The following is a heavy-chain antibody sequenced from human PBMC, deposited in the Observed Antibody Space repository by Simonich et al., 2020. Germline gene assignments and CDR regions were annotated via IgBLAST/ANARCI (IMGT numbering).Heavy chain of an antibody. CDR3: ARTYSGSYYYFDY. D-gene: IGHD1-26*01. CDR1: GYTFTSYD. J-gene: IGHJ4*02. V-gene: IGHV1-8*03. Sequence: QVQLVQSGAGVKKPAASVKVSCKASGYTFTSYDINWVRQATGQGLGWMGWINPNRGNTGYGQKFQGSVTITRNTSISTAYMELSSLRSEDTAVYYCARTYSGSYYYFDYWGQGTLVTVSS. CDR2: INPNRGNT.